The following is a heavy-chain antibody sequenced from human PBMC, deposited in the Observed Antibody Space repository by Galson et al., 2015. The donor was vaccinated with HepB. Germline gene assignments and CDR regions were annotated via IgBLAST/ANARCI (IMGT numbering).Heavy chain of an antibody. CDR1: GYSFTSYW. V-gene: IGHV5-10-1*01. Sequence: QSGAEVKKPGESLRISCKGSGYSFTSYWISWVRQMPGKGLEWMGRIDPSDSYTNYSPSFQGHVTISADKSISTAYLQWSSLKASDTAMYYCTRQGGCSGGSCYGYYYYGMDVWGQGTTVTVSS. D-gene: IGHD2-15*01. CDR2: IDPSDSYT. CDR3: TRQGGCSGGSCYGYYYYGMDV. J-gene: IGHJ6*02.